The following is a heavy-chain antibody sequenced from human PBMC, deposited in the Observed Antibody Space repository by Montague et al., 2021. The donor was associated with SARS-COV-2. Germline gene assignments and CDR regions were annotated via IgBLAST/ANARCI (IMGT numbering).Heavy chain of an antibody. CDR1: GGSINTGGYE. V-gene: IGHV4-61*02. J-gene: IGHJ2*01. CDR2: IYSSGST. D-gene: IGHD5-18*01. Sequence: TLSLTCSVSGGSINTGGYEWNWIRQSAGKGLEWIGRIYSSGSTNSRPSVKSRVTISLDTSKNQFSLWLSSVTAADTAVYYCARDPGYTSFTHWYFDLWGPGTLVTVSS. CDR3: ARDPGYTSFTHWYFDL.